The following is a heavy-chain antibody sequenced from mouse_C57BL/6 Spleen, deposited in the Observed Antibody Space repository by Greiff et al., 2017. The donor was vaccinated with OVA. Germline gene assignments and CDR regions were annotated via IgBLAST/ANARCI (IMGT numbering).Heavy chain of an antibody. CDR3: ARGGYYYGSSFYAMDY. V-gene: IGHV1-63*01. D-gene: IGHD1-1*01. J-gene: IGHJ4*01. CDR2: IYPGGGYT. CDR1: GYTFTNYW. Sequence: QVQLQQSGAELVRPGPSVKMSCKASGYTFTNYWIGWAKQRPGHGLEWIGDIYPGGGYTNYNEKFKGKATLTADKSSSTAYMQFSSLTSEDSAIYYCARGGYYYGSSFYAMDYWGQGTSVTVSS.